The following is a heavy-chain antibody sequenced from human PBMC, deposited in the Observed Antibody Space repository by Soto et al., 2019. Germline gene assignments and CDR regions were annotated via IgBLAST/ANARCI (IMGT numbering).Heavy chain of an antibody. CDR3: AREVVRGVIIGDFDY. CDR2: INHSGST. D-gene: IGHD3-10*01. Sequence: SETLSLTCAVYGGSFSGYYWSWIRQPPGKGLEWIGEINHSGSTNYNPSLKSRVTISVDTSKNQFSLKLSSVTAADTAVYYCAREVVRGVIIGDFDYWGQGTLVTVS. CDR1: GGSFSGYY. J-gene: IGHJ4*02. V-gene: IGHV4-34*01.